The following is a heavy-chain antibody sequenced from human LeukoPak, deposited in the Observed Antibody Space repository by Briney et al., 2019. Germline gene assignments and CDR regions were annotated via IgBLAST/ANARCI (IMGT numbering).Heavy chain of an antibody. D-gene: IGHD3-22*01. CDR2: ITWNGGST. J-gene: IGHJ6*03. CDR3: PSSGSYYYYYMDV. Sequence: GGTLRLSRAASGFTFDDYGMSLVRHAPGKGLEWVSGITWNGGSTGYADSVKGRFTISRDSAKNSPHLQMNILRPEAPACYYLPSSGSYYYYYMDVWGKGTTVTVSS. CDR1: GFTFDDYG. V-gene: IGHV3-20*04.